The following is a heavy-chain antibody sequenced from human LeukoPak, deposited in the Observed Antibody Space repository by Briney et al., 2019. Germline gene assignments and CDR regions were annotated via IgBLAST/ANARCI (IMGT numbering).Heavy chain of an antibody. CDR2: IYYRGST. V-gene: IGHV4-61*03. J-gene: IGHJ1*01. CDR1: GGSISSGGYY. D-gene: IGHD1-26*01. CDR3: ARGVGATRGLWYFQH. Sequence: SETLSLTCTVSGGSISSGGYYWSWIRQPPGKRLEWIGYIYYRGSTNYNPSLKSRVTISVDTSKNHFSLKLSSVTAADTAVYYCARGVGATRGLWYFQHWGQGTLVTVSS.